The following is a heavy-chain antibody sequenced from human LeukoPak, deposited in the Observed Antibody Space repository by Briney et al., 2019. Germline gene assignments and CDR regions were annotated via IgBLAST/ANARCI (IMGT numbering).Heavy chain of an antibody. D-gene: IGHD3-22*01. CDR1: GGSFSGYY. CDR3: ARGPYNYYDTSDHGSLDF. Sequence: PSETLSLTCAVYGGSFSGYYWGWIRQAPGKGLEWVSCISSSRYIYYADSVKGRFTISRDNAKNSLYLQMNSLRAEDTAVYYCARGPYNYYDTSDHGSLDFWGQGTPVTVSS. V-gene: IGHV3-69-1*01. J-gene: IGHJ4*02. CDR2: ISSSRYI.